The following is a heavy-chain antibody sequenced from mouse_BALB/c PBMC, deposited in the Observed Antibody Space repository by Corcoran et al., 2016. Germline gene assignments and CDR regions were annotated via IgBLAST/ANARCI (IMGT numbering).Heavy chain of an antibody. J-gene: IGHJ2*01. CDR3: ASSMITYYFDY. Sequence: EVQLQQSGAELVKPGASVKLSCTASGFNIKDTYMHWVKQRPEQGLEWIGRIDPANGNTKYDPKFQGKATITADTSSNTAYMELSSLTSEDSAVYYRASSMITYYFDYWGQGTTLTVSS. CDR2: IDPANGNT. CDR1: GFNIKDTY. D-gene: IGHD2-4*01. V-gene: IGHV14-3*02.